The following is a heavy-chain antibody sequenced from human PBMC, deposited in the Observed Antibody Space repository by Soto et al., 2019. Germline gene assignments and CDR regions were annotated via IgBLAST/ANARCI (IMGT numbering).Heavy chain of an antibody. Sequence: EVQLLESGGGLVQPGGSLRLSCAASGFTFSSYAMSWVRQAPGKGLEWVSLISGSGGSTYYADSVKGRFTISRDNSMNTLYLQMNSLRAEDTAVYYCAKGTSRFVVYGLDVWGQGTTVTVSS. CDR3: AKGTSRFVVYGLDV. CDR1: GFTFSSYA. V-gene: IGHV3-23*01. CDR2: ISGSGGST. D-gene: IGHD3-3*01. J-gene: IGHJ6*02.